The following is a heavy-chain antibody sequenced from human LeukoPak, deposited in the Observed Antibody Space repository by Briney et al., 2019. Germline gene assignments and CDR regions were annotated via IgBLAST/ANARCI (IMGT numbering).Heavy chain of an antibody. CDR3: ARVRRSGSYYLDYYYYYMDV. Sequence: ASVKVSCKPSVYTFTGHYMQWVRQDPGQRLEWVGWINRNSGGTNYAQKFQGRVTMTRDTSISTTYMELSRLRSDDTAVYYCARVRRSGSYYLDYYYYYMDVWGKGTTVTVSS. D-gene: IGHD1-26*01. J-gene: IGHJ6*03. CDR2: INRNSGGT. V-gene: IGHV1-2*02. CDR1: VYTFTGHY.